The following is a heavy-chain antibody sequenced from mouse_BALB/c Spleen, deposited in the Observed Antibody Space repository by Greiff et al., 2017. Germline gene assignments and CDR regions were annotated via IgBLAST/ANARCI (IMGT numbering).Heavy chain of an antibody. V-gene: IGHV5-17*02. CDR2: ISSGSSTI. J-gene: IGHJ4*01. CDR3: ARWGYGRDYAMDY. Sequence: EVQVVESGGGLVQPGGSRKLSCAASGFTFSSFGMHWVRQAPEKGLEWVAYISSGSSTIYYADTVKGRFTISRDNPKNTLFLQMTSLRSEDTAMYYCARWGYGRDYAMDYWGQGTSVTVSS. D-gene: IGHD2-14*01. CDR1: GFTFSSFG.